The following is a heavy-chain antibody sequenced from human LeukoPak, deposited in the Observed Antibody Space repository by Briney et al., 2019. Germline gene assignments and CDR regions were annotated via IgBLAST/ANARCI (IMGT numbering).Heavy chain of an antibody. CDR1: GFTFSSYA. V-gene: IGHV3-23*01. CDR3: ARHRYYGMDV. CDR2: ISGSGGST. J-gene: IGHJ6*02. Sequence: PGGSLRLSCAASGFTFSSYAMSWVRQAPGKGLEWVSAISGSGGSTYYADSMKGRFTISRDNSKNSLYLQMNSLRAEDTAVYYCARHRYYGMDVWGQGTTVTVSS.